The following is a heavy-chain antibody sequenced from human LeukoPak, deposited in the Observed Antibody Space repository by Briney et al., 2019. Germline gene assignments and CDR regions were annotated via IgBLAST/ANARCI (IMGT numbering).Heavy chain of an antibody. CDR1: GYTFTSYA. V-gene: IGHV7-4-1*02. D-gene: IGHD3-9*01. CDR3: ASAGGSGEGRFDWLLYYYYGMDV. J-gene: IGHJ6*02. Sequence: GASVKVSCKASGYTFTSYAMNWVRQAPGQGLEWMGWINTNTGNPTYAQGFTGRFVFSLDTSVSTVYLQISSLKAEDTAVYYCASAGGSGEGRFDWLLYYYYGMDVWGQGTTVTVSS. CDR2: INTNTGNP.